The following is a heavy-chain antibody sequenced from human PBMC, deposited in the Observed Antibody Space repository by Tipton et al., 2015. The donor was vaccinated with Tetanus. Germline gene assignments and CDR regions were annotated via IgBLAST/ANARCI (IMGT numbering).Heavy chain of an antibody. Sequence: SGAEVKKPGASVKVSCKPSGYTFTDYHMQWVRQAPGQGLEWMGIINPSGGSTSYAQKFQGRVTMTRDTSTSTVYMELSSLRSEDTAVYYCARGPTVTTAHYYYGMDVWGQGTTVTVSS. CDR3: ARGPTVTTAHYYYGMDV. D-gene: IGHD4-11*01. CDR1: GYTFTDYH. V-gene: IGHV1-46*01. CDR2: INPSGGST. J-gene: IGHJ6*02.